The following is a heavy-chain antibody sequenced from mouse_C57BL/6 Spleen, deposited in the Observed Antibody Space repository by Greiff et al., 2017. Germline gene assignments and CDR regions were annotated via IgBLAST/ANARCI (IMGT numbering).Heavy chain of an antibody. CDR3: ARSRVYYYGSSPYFDY. CDR2: IYPRSGNT. V-gene: IGHV1-81*01. D-gene: IGHD1-1*01. Sequence: VKLMESGAELARPGASVKLSCKASGYTFTSYGISWVKQRTGQGFEWIGEIYPRSGNTYYNEKFKGKATLTADKSSSTAYMELRSLTSEDSAVYFCARSRVYYYGSSPYFDYWGQGTTLTVSS. J-gene: IGHJ2*01. CDR1: GYTFTSYG.